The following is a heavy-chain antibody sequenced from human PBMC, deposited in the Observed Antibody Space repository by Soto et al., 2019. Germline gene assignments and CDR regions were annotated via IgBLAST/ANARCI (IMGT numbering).Heavy chain of an antibody. CDR1: GGTISSFG. CDR2: IVPIDGST. D-gene: IGHD3-3*01. V-gene: IGHV1-69*01. J-gene: IGHJ4*02. Sequence: QVQLVQSGAEVKKPGSSVKVSCTTSGGTISSFGMNWVRQATGQGLEWMGGIVPIDGSTKYAEKFQGRVTINADASTSTVDMDLSSLRSEDTAVYYCARSFTKSRRGGVAFDYWGQGTLLTGST. CDR3: ARSFTKSRRGGVAFDY.